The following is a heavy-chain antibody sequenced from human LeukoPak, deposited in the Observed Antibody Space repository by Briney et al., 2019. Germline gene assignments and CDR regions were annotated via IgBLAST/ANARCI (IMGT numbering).Heavy chain of an antibody. Sequence: SETLSLTCTVSGASISSGSYYWSWIRQPAGKGLEWIGRIYTSGSTNYNPSLKSRVTISVDTSKNQFSLKLSSVTAADTAVYYCARASYYYDSSGYLGYWGQGTLVTVSS. CDR2: IYTSGST. J-gene: IGHJ4*02. V-gene: IGHV4-61*02. CDR3: ARASYYYDSSGYLGY. D-gene: IGHD3-22*01. CDR1: GASISSGSYY.